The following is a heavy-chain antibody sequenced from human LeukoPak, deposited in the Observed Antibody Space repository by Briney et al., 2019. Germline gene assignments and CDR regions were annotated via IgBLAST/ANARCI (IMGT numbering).Heavy chain of an antibody. D-gene: IGHD2-15*01. Sequence: ASVKVTCKSSGYTFTSYYMHWVRQAPAQGLEWMGIINPSSSSTSYAQKFQGRVTMTRDTSTSTVYMELRSLRYEDKGVYYCARAPVGYWSGGSCATFDFWARGTLVSVSS. J-gene: IGHJ4*02. V-gene: IGHV1-46*01. CDR3: ARAPVGYWSGGSCATFDF. CDR2: INPSSSST. CDR1: GYTFTSYY.